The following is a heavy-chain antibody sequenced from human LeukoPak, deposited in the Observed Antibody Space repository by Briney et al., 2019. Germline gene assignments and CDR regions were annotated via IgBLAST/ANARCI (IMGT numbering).Heavy chain of an antibody. CDR1: GGTFSSYA. V-gene: IGHV1-69*05. CDR3: ARAITIFGYAHYYYYMDV. J-gene: IGHJ6*03. CDR2: IIPIFGTA. Sequence: GASLRVSCKASGGTFSSYAISGVRQAPGQGLEWMGGIIPIFGTANYAQKFQGRVTITTDESTSTAYMELSSLRAEDTAVYYCARAITIFGYAHYYYYMDVWGKGTTVTVSS. D-gene: IGHD3-3*01.